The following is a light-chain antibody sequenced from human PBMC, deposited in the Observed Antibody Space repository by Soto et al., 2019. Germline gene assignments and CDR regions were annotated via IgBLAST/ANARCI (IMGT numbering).Light chain of an antibody. CDR1: SSDVGGYNY. CDR2: DVS. J-gene: IGLJ2*01. V-gene: IGLV2-14*01. Sequence: QSALTQPASVSGSPGQSITISCTGTSSDVGGYNYVSWYQQHPGKAPKLMIYDVSNRPSGVSNRFSGSKSDNTASLTISGLQAEDEADYYCSSYTSSSTVVFGGGTKLIVL. CDR3: SSYTSSSTVV.